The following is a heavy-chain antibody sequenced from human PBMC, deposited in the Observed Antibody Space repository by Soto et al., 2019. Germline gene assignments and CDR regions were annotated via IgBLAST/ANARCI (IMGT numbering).Heavy chain of an antibody. Sequence: QITLKESGPTLVNPTQTLTLTCTFSGFSLSTSRVGVGWIRQPPGQALEWLAIIYWDDDNRYSPSMECRLAITKYTSKNQVVLTMTNLDPVYTPTYYCAHIMITFGGVTALDAFDFWGQGTMVTVSS. CDR1: GFSLSTSRVG. CDR2: IYWDDDN. J-gene: IGHJ3*01. D-gene: IGHD3-16*01. CDR3: AHIMITFGGVTALDAFDF. V-gene: IGHV2-5*02.